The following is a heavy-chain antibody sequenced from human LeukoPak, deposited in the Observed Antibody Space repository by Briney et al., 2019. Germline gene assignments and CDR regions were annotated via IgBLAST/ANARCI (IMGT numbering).Heavy chain of an antibody. CDR2: IRRKADGGTT. V-gene: IGHV3-49*04. J-gene: IGHJ6*03. D-gene: IGHD6-13*01. CDR3: TTEASSSWYYYYMDV. CDR1: GFTFGDYG. Sequence: GGSLRLSCTASGFTFGDYGMSWVRQAPGKGLEWVGFIRRKADGGTTDYAAPVKGRFTISRDDSKNTLYLQMNSLKTEDTAVYYCTTEASSSWYYYYMDVWGKGTTVTISS.